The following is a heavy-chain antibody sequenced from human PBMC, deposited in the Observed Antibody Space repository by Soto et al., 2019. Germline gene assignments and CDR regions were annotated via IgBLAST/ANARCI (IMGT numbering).Heavy chain of an antibody. CDR3: AAGRGGGGY. CDR2: IYSGGYT. V-gene: IGHV3-53*01. D-gene: IGHD3-10*01. Sequence: EVQLVESGGGLIQPGGSLRLSCAVSGFTVSNNYMSWVRQAPGKGLEGVSVIYSGGYTAYGDSVKGRFTISRDNSKNTLYLKMNTRGADAPAVYYWAAGRGGGGYWGQGTLVTVSS. CDR1: GFTVSNNY. J-gene: IGHJ4*02.